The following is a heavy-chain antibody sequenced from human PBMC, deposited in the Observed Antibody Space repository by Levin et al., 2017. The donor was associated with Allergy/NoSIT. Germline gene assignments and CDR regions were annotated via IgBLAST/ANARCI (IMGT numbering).Heavy chain of an antibody. J-gene: IGHJ3*02. CDR2: IGTAGDT. Sequence: GESLKISCAASGFTFSSYDMHWVRQATGKGLEWVSAIGTAGDTYYPGSVKGRFTISRENAKNSLYLQMNSLRAGDTAVYYCAREGVAAAGTANAFDIWGQGTMVTVSS. V-gene: IGHV3-13*04. CDR3: AREGVAAAGTANAFDI. CDR1: GFTFSSYD. D-gene: IGHD6-13*01.